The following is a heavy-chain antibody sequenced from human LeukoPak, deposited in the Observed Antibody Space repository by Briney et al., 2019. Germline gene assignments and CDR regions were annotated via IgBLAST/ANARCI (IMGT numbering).Heavy chain of an antibody. V-gene: IGHV4-39*07. CDR2: IYYSGST. Sequence: PSETLSLTCTVSGGTISSSSYDWGWIRQPPGKGLEWIGSIYYSGSTYYNSSLKSRVTISVDTSKNQFSLKLSSVTAADTAVYYCARDGYNPIDYWGQGTLATVSS. J-gene: IGHJ4*02. CDR3: ARDGYNPIDY. D-gene: IGHD5-24*01. CDR1: GGTISSSSYD.